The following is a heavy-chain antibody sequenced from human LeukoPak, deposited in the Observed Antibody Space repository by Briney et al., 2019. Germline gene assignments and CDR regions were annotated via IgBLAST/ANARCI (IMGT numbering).Heavy chain of an antibody. D-gene: IGHD1-1*01. Sequence: PSETLSLTCTVSGGSISSYYRSWIRQPPGKGLEWIGYIYYSGSTNYNPSLKSRVTISVDTSKNQFSLKLSSVTAADTAVYYCARRTSPLEGVDYWGQGTLVTVSS. CDR3: ARRTSPLEGVDY. V-gene: IGHV4-59*01. J-gene: IGHJ4*02. CDR2: IYYSGST. CDR1: GGSISSYY.